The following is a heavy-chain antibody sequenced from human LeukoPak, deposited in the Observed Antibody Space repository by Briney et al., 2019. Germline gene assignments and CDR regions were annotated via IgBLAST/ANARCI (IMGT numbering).Heavy chain of an antibody. J-gene: IGHJ6*03. CDR3: ARAHRRIAAADTYYYMDV. Sequence: ASVTVSCKASGYTFTSYDINWVRQATGQGLEWMGWMNPNSGNTGYAQKFQGRVTMTRNTPISTAYMELSSLRSEDTAVYYCARAHRRIAAADTYYYMDVWGKGTTVTVSS. CDR2: MNPNSGNT. D-gene: IGHD6-13*01. V-gene: IGHV1-8*01. CDR1: GYTFTSYD.